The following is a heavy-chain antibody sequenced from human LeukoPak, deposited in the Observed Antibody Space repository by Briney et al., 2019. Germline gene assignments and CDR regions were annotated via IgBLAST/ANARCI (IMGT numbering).Heavy chain of an antibody. CDR2: IRSDANKK. CDR3: ARDQGAYYYGSVLDY. J-gene: IGHJ4*02. Sequence: GSLRLSCAASGFTFSKYGMHWVRQAQGKGLEWVTFIRSDANKKYYADSVKGRFAISRDTSKNTLYLQMNSLNSEDTAVYYCARDQGAYYYGSVLDYWGQGTLVTVSS. V-gene: IGHV3-30*02. CDR1: GFTFSKYG. D-gene: IGHD3-10*01.